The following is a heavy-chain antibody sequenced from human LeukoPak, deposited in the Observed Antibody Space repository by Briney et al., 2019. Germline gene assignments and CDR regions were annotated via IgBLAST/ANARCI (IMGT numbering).Heavy chain of an antibody. V-gene: IGHV4-59*11. CDR3: ARDLVTVTKGFDF. CDR1: DDSFSSHY. CDR2: ISYIGTT. J-gene: IGHJ3*01. Sequence: LETLSLTCAVSDDSFSSHYWTWIRQPPGKGLEWIGYISYIGTTNYNPSLKSRVTISIDTSKNQFSLKLSSVTAADTAVYYCARDLVTVTKGFDFWGQGTMVSVSS. D-gene: IGHD4-17*01.